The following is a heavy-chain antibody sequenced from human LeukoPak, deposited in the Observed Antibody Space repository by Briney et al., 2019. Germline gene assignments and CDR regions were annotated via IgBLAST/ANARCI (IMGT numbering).Heavy chain of an antibody. J-gene: IGHJ4*02. CDR2: ISSSSIYI. Sequence: GGSLRLSCAASGFTFSSYSMNWVRQAPGKGLEWVSSISSSSIYIYYADSVKGRFTISRDNAKNSLYLQMNSLRAEDTAVYYCARVTYGSGTYGAFDYWGQGTLVTVSS. CDR3: ARVTYGSGTYGAFDY. V-gene: IGHV3-21*04. D-gene: IGHD3-10*01. CDR1: GFTFSSYS.